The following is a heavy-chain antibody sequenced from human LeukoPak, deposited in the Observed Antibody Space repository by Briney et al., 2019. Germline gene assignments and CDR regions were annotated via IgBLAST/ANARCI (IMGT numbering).Heavy chain of an antibody. V-gene: IGHV4-34*01. CDR2: INHSGST. J-gene: IGHJ4*02. CDR3: ARVGVGARPNFDY. CDR1: GGSFSGYY. Sequence: PSETLSLTCAVYGGSFSGYYWSWIRQPPGKGLEWIGEINHSGSTNYNPSLKSRVTISVVTSKNQFSLKLSSVTAADTAVYYCARVGVGARPNFDYWGQGTLVTVSS. D-gene: IGHD1-26*01.